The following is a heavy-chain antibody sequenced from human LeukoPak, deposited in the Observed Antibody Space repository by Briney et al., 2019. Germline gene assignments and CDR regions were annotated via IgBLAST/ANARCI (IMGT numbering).Heavy chain of an antibody. V-gene: IGHV3-23*01. CDR2: IFGSGGSA. J-gene: IGHJ4*02. CDR1: GFTFGSYA. D-gene: IGHD2-15*01. CDR3: AKTTTGYSSGRYPAWPIDY. Sequence: TGGSLRLSCAASGFTFGSYAMYWVRQAPGKGLEWVSGIFGSGGSAHYADSVKGRFTISRDNSKNTVYLQMDSLRAEDTATYYCAKTTTGYSSGRYPAWPIDYWSQGTLVTVSS.